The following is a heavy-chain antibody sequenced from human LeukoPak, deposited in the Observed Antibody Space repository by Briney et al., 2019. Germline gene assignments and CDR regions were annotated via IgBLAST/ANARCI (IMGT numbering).Heavy chain of an antibody. J-gene: IGHJ4*02. Sequence: GGSLRLSCAASGFTFSSYAMSWVRQAPGKGLEWVSAISGSGGSTYYADSVKGRFTISRDNSKNMLYLQMNSLRAEDTAVYYCAKDLGDIVVVPAVPFDYWGQGTLVTVSS. D-gene: IGHD2-2*01. CDR2: ISGSGGST. CDR3: AKDLGDIVVVPAVPFDY. CDR1: GFTFSSYA. V-gene: IGHV3-23*01.